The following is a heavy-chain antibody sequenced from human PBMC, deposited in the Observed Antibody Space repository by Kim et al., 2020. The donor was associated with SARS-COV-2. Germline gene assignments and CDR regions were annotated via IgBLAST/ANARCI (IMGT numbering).Heavy chain of an antibody. V-gene: IGHV3-30*04. CDR1: GFTFSSYA. J-gene: IGHJ4*02. D-gene: IGHD3-22*01. CDR2: ISYDGSNK. CDR3: ASLDSSGFPLDY. Sequence: GGSLRLSCAASGFTFSSYAMHWVRQAPGKGLEWVAVISYDGSNKYYADSVKGRFTISRDNSKNTLYLQMNSLRAEDTVVYYCASLDSSGFPLDYWGQGTLVTVSS.